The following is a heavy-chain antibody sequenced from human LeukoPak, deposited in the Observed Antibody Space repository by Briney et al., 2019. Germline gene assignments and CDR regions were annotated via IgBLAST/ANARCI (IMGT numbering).Heavy chain of an antibody. V-gene: IGHV1-69*02. J-gene: IGHJ4*02. CDR2: IIPILGIA. CDR3: ARRVLWFGEYRTFDY. Sequence: SVKVSCKASGGTFSSYTISWVRQAPGQGLEWMGRIIPILGIANYAQKFQGRVTITADKSTSTAYMELGSLRSEDTAVYYCARRVLWFGEYRTFDYWGQGTLVTVSS. CDR1: GGTFSSYT. D-gene: IGHD3-10*01.